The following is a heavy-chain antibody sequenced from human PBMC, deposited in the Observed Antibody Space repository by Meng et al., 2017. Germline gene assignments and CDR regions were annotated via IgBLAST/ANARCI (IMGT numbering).Heavy chain of an antibody. CDR2: IYSGGST. J-gene: IGHJ4*02. CDR3: SREGGYSSSWYYFDY. V-gene: IGHV3-53*04. Sequence: GASLKISCAASGFTVSSNYMSWVRQAPGKGLEWVSVIYSGGSTYYADSVKGRFTISRHNSKNTLYLQMNSLRAEDTAVYYCSREGGYSSSWYYFDYWGQGTLVTVSS. CDR1: GFTVSSNY. D-gene: IGHD6-13*01.